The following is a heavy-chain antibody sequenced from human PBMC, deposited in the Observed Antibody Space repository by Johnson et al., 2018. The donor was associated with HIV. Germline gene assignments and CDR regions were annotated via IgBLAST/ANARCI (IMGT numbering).Heavy chain of an antibody. CDR2: IWNDGSEK. V-gene: IGHV3-33*06. CDR3: AKSTQANILRESGPYGAFDI. D-gene: IGHD3-10*01. CDR1: GSLFSSYA. Sequence: QVQLVESGGGVVRPGTSLRLSCAASGSLFSSYAMHWVRQAPGKGLDWVTLIWNDGSEKYYVDSVKGRFTISRDNAKNTLYVQRNRLRAEDTAVYYCAKSTQANILRESGPYGAFDIWGQGTMVTVSS. J-gene: IGHJ3*02.